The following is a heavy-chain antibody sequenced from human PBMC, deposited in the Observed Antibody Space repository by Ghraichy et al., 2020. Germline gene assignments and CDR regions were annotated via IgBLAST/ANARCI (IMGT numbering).Heavy chain of an antibody. V-gene: IGHV3-9*01. CDR2: ISWNSGRI. D-gene: IGHD7-27*01. CDR3: VKDQTGDPYNWFGP. Sequence: GGSLRLSCAASGFTFDDYAMHWVRQAPGKGLEWVSGISWNSGRIGYADSVKGRFTISRDNAKKSLYLQMNSLRAEDTAVYYCVKDQTGDPYNWFGPWGQGTLVTVSS. J-gene: IGHJ5*02. CDR1: GFTFDDYA.